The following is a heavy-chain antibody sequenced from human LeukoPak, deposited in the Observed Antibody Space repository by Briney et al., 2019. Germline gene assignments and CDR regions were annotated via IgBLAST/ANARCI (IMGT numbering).Heavy chain of an antibody. Sequence: PGGSLRLSCVASRFTFSNYLMHWVRQAQGGGLEWVTNIKQDGSNAYYVDAVKGSFTISRYNAKNSVPLKMQSLRAEDTPVYYCARGVRGGTQYEAFDIWGQGTMVTVSS. CDR3: ARGVRGGTQYEAFDI. J-gene: IGHJ3*02. D-gene: IGHD1-7*01. V-gene: IGHV3-7*01. CDR1: RFTFSNYL. CDR2: IKQDGSNA.